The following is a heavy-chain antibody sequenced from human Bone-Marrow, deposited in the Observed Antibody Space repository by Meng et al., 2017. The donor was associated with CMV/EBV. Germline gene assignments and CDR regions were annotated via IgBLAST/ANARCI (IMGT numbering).Heavy chain of an antibody. V-gene: IGHV4-59*01. J-gene: IGHJ6*01. CDR3: ARNTLYYDFWSGYYDYYGMDV. CDR2: IYYSGST. D-gene: IGHD3-3*01. CDR1: GGSISSYY. Sequence: GSLRLSCTVSGGSISSYYWSWIRQPPGKGLEWIGYIYYSGSTNYNPSLKSRVTISVDTSKNQFSLKLSSVTAADTAVYYCARNTLYYDFWSGYYDYYGMDVWGQGTTVTGSS.